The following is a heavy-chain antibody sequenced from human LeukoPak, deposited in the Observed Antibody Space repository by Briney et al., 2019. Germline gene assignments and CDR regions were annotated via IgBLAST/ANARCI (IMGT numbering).Heavy chain of an antibody. J-gene: IGHJ4*02. D-gene: IGHD3-22*01. CDR3: ARDSRNNYYDSSCFDY. CDR1: GYTFTSYY. CDR2: INPSGGST. V-gene: IGHV1-46*01. Sequence: ASVKVSCKASGYTFTSYYMHWVRQAPGQGLEWMGIINPSGGSTSYAQKFQGRVTMTRDTSTSTVYMELSSLRSEDTAVHYCARDSRNNYYDSSCFDYWGQGTLITVSS.